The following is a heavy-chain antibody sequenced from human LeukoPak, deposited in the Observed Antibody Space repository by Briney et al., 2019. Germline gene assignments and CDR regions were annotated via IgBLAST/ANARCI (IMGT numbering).Heavy chain of an antibody. D-gene: IGHD3-10*01. Sequence: PSETLSLTCNVSGGSISSSSFYWGWIRQPPGKGLEWVATIYYSGSTYYNPSLKSRVTISMDTSKNQFSLKLNSVTAADTAVYFCAREEGSWYGDDFYYYMDVWGKGTTVTVSS. V-gene: IGHV4-39*07. J-gene: IGHJ6*03. CDR3: AREEGSWYGDDFYYYMDV. CDR1: GGSISSSSFY. CDR2: IYYSGST.